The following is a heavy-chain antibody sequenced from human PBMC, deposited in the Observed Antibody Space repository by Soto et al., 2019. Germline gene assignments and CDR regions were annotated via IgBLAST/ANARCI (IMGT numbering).Heavy chain of an antibody. CDR3: ARELDPYYGGNSLSLDY. V-gene: IGHV1-69*13. CDR2: IIPKFGTT. CDR1: GGSFSPNG. D-gene: IGHD4-17*01. Sequence: QVQLVQSGAEVRKPGSSVKVSCKASGGSFSPNGINWVRLAPDQGLEWMGGIIPKFGTTNYAQKFRGRVTITADESTNTAYMELNYLRSEDTAVYFCARELDPYYGGNSLSLDYWGQGTLVTVSS. J-gene: IGHJ4*02.